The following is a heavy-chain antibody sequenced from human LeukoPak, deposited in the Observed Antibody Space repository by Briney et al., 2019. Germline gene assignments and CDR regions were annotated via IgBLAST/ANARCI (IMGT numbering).Heavy chain of an antibody. CDR2: IDPSDSYT. D-gene: IGHD3-16*02. CDR3: ARSSAVWGSYRWPAGY. Sequence: GESLKISCKGSGYSFTSYWISWVRQMPGKGLEWMGRIDPSDSYTNYSPSFQGHVTISADKSISTAYLQWSSLRSEDTAVYYCARSSAVWGSYRWPAGYWGQGTLVTVSS. V-gene: IGHV5-10-1*01. CDR1: GYSFTSYW. J-gene: IGHJ4*02.